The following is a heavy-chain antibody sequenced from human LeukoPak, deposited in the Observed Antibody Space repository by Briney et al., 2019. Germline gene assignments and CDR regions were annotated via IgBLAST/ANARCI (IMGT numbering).Heavy chain of an antibody. V-gene: IGHV3-30*03. J-gene: IGHJ4*02. CDR1: GFTFSRYG. CDR3: ARGNWYGY. D-gene: IGHD1-1*01. CDR2: ISYDGSNK. Sequence: GRSLRLSCAASGFTFSRYGMHWVRQAPGKGLEWVAVISYDGSNKDFADSVKGRFTISRDNSKNTLYLQMNSLRAEDTAVYYCARGNWYGYWGQGTLVTVSS.